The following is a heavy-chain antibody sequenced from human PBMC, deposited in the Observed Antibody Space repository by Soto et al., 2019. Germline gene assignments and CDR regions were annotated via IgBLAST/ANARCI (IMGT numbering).Heavy chain of an antibody. V-gene: IGHV1-58*02. CDR2: IVVGSGNT. Sequence: SVKVSCKASGFTFSSSVMQWVRQARGQRLEWIGWIVVGSGNTNYAQKFQERVTIDRDMSTGTAYMELSSLRSEDTAVYYCAAEWEGLRFAYYFMDVWAKGTTV. CDR3: AAEWEGLRFAYYFMDV. CDR1: GFTFSSSV. D-gene: IGHD3-3*01. J-gene: IGHJ6*03.